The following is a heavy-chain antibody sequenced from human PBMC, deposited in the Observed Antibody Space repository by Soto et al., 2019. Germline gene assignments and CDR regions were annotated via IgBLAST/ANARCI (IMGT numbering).Heavy chain of an antibody. CDR1: GGTISSYA. J-gene: IGHJ6*02. CDR2: IIPIFATA. Sequence: SVKVSCKASGGTISSYAISWVRQAPGQGLEWMGGIIPIFATANYAQKFQGRVTITADKSTSTAYMELTSLRSEDTAVYYCASGAYDFPPRGVVSGPFYYHSMDVWGRGTTVTVS. CDR3: ASGAYDFPPRGVVSGPFYYHSMDV. V-gene: IGHV1-69*06. D-gene: IGHD5-12*01.